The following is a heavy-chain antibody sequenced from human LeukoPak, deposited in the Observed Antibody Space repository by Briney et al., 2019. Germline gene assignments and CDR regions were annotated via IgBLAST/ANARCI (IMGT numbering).Heavy chain of an antibody. CDR1: GYTFTSYD. CDR2: IIPIFGTA. V-gene: IGHV1-69*05. J-gene: IGHJ4*02. D-gene: IGHD3-16*02. Sequence: ASVKVSCKASGYTFTSYDINWVRQATGQGLEWMGRIIPIFGTANYAQKFQGRVTITTDESTSTAYMELSSLGSEDTAVYYCARDRPFTFGGVIPQYYFDYWGQGTLVTVSS. CDR3: ARDRPFTFGGVIPQYYFDY.